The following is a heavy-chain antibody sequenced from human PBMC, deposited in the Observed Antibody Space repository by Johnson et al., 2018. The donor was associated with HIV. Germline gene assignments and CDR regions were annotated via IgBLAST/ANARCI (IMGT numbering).Heavy chain of an antibody. D-gene: IGHD3-22*01. CDR1: GFTFSSYG. Sequence: QVQLVESGGGVVQPGRSLRLSCAASGFTFSSYGMHWVRQAPGKGLAWVAVISYDGNNQYYADSVTGRFTISRDNSKNTLYLQMNSLRAEDTAVYYCAKEGSGYFHAFDIWGQGTMVTVSS. CDR3: AKEGSGYFHAFDI. CDR2: ISYDGNNQ. V-gene: IGHV3-30*18. J-gene: IGHJ3*02.